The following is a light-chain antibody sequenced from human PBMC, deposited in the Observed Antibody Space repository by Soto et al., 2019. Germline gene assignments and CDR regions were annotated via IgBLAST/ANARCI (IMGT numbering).Light chain of an antibody. Sequence: QSVLTQPPSVSGAPGQRVTISCAGSSSNIGAGYDVHWYQQLPGTVPKLLIYGNSNRPSGVPDRFSASKSGTSASLAITGLQAEDEADYYCCSYAGSHYVFGTGTKVTVL. CDR3: CSYAGSHYV. V-gene: IGLV1-40*01. J-gene: IGLJ1*01. CDR1: SSNIGAGYD. CDR2: GNS.